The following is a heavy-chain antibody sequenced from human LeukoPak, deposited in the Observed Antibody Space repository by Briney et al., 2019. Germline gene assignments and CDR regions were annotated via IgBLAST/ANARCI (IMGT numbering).Heavy chain of an antibody. J-gene: IGHJ4*02. CDR1: GFTFSDYY. CDR3: ARDSITGDNSLDF. D-gene: IGHD7-27*01. Sequence: GGSLRLSCAASGFTFSDYYMSWIRQAPGKGLEWVSYISSSGSTIYYADSVKGRFTISRDNAKNSLYLQMNSLSAEDTAVYYCARDSITGDNSLDFWGRGTLVTVSS. CDR2: ISSSGSTI. V-gene: IGHV3-11*04.